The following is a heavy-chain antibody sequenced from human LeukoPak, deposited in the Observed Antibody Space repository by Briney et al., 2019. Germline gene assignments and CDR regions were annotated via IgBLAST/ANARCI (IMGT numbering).Heavy chain of an antibody. V-gene: IGHV4-31*03. CDR3: ARDRDSSGYAGFDS. Sequence: SQTLSLTCNVSGDSISSGGYYWSWIRQHPGMGLEWIGYIYYSGSTYYNPSLKSRVTISVDTSNNRFSLELNSVTAADTAVYYCARDRDSSGYAGFDSSGQGTLITVSS. CDR2: IYYSGST. CDR1: GDSISSGGYY. D-gene: IGHD3-22*01. J-gene: IGHJ4*02.